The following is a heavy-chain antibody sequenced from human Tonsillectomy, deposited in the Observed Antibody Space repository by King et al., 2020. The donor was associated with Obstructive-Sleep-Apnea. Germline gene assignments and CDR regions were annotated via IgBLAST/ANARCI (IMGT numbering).Heavy chain of an antibody. CDR1: GFTFSRHS. J-gene: IGHJ4*02. D-gene: IGHD6-25*01. CDR2: ISSSGDHI. V-gene: IGHV3-21*01. CDR3: AGDPHGIATAGTSPFDY. Sequence: DVQLVESGGGLVKPGGSLRLSCAASGFTFSRHSMHWVRQAPGKGLEWVAFISSSGDHIDYADAVKGRVTISGDNAKSSLYLQMHSLRAEDTAVYYCAGDPHGIATAGTSPFDYWGRGTLVTVSS.